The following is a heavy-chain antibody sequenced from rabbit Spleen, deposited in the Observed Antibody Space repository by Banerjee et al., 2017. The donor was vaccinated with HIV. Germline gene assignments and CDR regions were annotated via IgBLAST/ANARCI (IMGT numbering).Heavy chain of an antibody. V-gene: IGHV1S43*01. J-gene: IGHJ4*01. D-gene: IGHD8-1*01. CDR3: AGDDDGSSYYFNL. Sequence: QQQLEESGGGLVKPGGTLTLTCKASGIDFSSSYYMCWVRQAPGKGLEYVACIYTSGAGTRYASWVNGRFTISSSTSLNTVDLKMTSLTAADTATYFCAGDDDGSSYYFNLWGQGTLVTVS. CDR2: IYTSGAGT. CDR1: GIDFSSSYY.